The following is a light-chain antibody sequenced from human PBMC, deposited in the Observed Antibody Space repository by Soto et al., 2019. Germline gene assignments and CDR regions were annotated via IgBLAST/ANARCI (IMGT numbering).Light chain of an antibody. CDR1: QSVSSSF. V-gene: IGKV3-20*01. CDR2: GAS. CDR3: HQYGSSPWT. Sequence: EIVLTQSPGTLSLSPGERATLSCRASQSVSSSFLAWYQQKPGQAPRLLIYGASSRATDIPDRFSGSGSGTDFVPPSSRLEPEDFAVFYCHQYGSSPWTFGQGTKGESK. J-gene: IGKJ1*01.